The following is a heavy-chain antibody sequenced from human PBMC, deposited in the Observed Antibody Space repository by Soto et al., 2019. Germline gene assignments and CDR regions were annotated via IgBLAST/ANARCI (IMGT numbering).Heavy chain of an antibody. CDR3: ARGSVGATSYYYYYGMDV. J-gene: IGHJ6*02. D-gene: IGHD1-26*01. V-gene: IGHV4-30-4*01. CDR1: GGSISSGDYY. CDR2: IYYSGST. Sequence: PSETLSLTCTVSGGSISSGDYYWSWIRQPPGKGLEWIGYIYYSGSTYYNPSLKSRVTISEDASKNQFSLQLSSVTAADTAVYYCARGSVGATSYYYYYGMDVWGQGTTVTVSS.